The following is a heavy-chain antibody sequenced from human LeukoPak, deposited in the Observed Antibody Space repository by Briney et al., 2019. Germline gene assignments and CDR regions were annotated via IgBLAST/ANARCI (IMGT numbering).Heavy chain of an antibody. Sequence: GRSLRLSCAASGFTFSSYAMHWVRQAPGKGLEWVAIISYDGSNKYYADSVKGRFTISRDNSKNTLYLQMNSLRAEDTAVYYCARDLDGSCDYWGQGTLVTVSS. CDR3: ARDLDGSCDY. D-gene: IGHD1-26*01. V-gene: IGHV3-30-3*01. CDR2: ISYDGSNK. CDR1: GFTFSSYA. J-gene: IGHJ4*02.